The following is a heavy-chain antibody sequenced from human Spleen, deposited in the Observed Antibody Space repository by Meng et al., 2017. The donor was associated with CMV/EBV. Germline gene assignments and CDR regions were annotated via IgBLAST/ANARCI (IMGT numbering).Heavy chain of an antibody. J-gene: IGHJ4*02. D-gene: IGHD4-17*01. Sequence: VKVSCKASGYTFTGYYMHWVRQAPGQGLEWMGWINPNTGVTNYAQRFQGRLTMTRDTSISTAYMELSRLRFDDTAVYYCARGVGGDYELPLDYWGQGTLVTVSS. CDR1: GYTFTGYY. CDR2: INPNTGVT. V-gene: IGHV1-2*02. CDR3: ARGVGGDYELPLDY.